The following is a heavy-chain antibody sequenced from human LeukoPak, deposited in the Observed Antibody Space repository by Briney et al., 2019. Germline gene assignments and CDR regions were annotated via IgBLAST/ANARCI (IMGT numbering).Heavy chain of an antibody. J-gene: IGHJ4*02. CDR2: ISAYNGNT. Sequence: ASVKVSCKASGYTFTSYGISWVRQAPGQGLEWMGWISAYNGNTNYAQKLQGRVTMTTDTSTSTAYMELRSLRSEDTAVYYCARGLFVDGTYYFDYWGQGTLVTVSS. CDR1: GYTFTSYG. D-gene: IGHD3-3*01. CDR3: ARGLFVDGTYYFDY. V-gene: IGHV1-18*01.